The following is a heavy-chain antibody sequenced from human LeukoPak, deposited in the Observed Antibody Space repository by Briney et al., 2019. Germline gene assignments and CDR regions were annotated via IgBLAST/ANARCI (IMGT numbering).Heavy chain of an antibody. CDR1: GYTFTGYY. Sequence: ASVKVSCKASGYTFTGYYMHWVRQAPGQGLEWMGWINPNSGGTNYAQKLQGRVTMTTDTSTSTAYMELRSLRSDDTAVYYCARAIAAAGIFYYYYYMDVWGKGTTVTVSS. CDR3: ARAIAAAGIFYYYYYMDV. D-gene: IGHD6-13*01. J-gene: IGHJ6*03. V-gene: IGHV1-2*02. CDR2: INPNSGGT.